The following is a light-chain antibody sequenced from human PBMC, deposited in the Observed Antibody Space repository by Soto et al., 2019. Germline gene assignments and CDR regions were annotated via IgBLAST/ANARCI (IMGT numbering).Light chain of an antibody. CDR3: AAWDDSLNGYV. J-gene: IGLJ1*01. V-gene: IGLV1-36*01. Sequence: QSVLTQPPSVSEAPRQRVTIPCSGSSSNIGNNAVNWYQQLPGKAPKLLIYSNNQRPSGVPDRFSGSKSGTSASLAISGLQSEDEADYYCAAWDDSLNGYVFGTGTKVTV. CDR1: SSNIGNNA. CDR2: SNN.